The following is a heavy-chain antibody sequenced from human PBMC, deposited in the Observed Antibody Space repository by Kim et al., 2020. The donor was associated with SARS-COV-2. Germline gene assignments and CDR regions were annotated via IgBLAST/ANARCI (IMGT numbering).Heavy chain of an antibody. D-gene: IGHD1-1*01. V-gene: IGHV1-3*01. J-gene: IGHJ5*02. CDR3: ARDWEAASGTWWFDP. Sequence: QKFQGRVTITRDTSASTAYMELSSLRTEDTAVYYCARDWEAASGTWWFDPWGQGTLVTVSS.